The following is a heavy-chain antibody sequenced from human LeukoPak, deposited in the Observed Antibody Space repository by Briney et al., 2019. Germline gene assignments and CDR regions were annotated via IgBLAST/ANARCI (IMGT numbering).Heavy chain of an antibody. V-gene: IGHV3-23*01. D-gene: IGHD6-13*01. CDR2: MSGDATST. CDR3: AKRTSGSSWYSSDY. Sequence: GGSLRLSCAASGFTFRNAWMTWVRQAPGKGLEWVSTMSGDATSTYYADSVKGRFTISRDNSKNTLYLQMNSLRAEDTAVYYCAKRTSGSSWYSSDYWGQGTLVTVSS. J-gene: IGHJ4*02. CDR1: GFTFRNAW.